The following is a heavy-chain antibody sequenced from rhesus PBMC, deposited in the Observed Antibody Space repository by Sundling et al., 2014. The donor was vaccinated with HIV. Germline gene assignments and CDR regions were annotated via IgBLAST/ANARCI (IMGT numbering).Heavy chain of an antibody. D-gene: IGHD5-24*01. J-gene: IGHJ4*01. CDR2: ISGTGGST. Sequence: QVQLQESGPGLVKPSETLSLTCAVSGGSFSGYYWGWIRQPPGKGLEWIGYISGTGGSTDYNPSLKSRATISTDRSKNQFSLKVYSVTAADTAVYYCARVRTAGTPRYYFDYWGQGVLVTVSA. CDR1: GGSFSGYY. CDR3: ARVRTAGTPRYYFDY. V-gene: IGHV4-165*01.